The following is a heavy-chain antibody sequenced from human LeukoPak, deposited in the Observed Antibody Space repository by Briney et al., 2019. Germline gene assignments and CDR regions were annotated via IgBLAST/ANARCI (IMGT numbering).Heavy chain of an antibody. Sequence: GASVKVSCKASGYTFTDYYIHWVRQAPGQGLEWMGWINPNSGDTNFAQKFQGRVTVTRDTSISTAYMELSSLRSEDTAVYYCARGQGFRIAARRAFDIWGQGTMVTVSS. J-gene: IGHJ3*02. D-gene: IGHD6-6*01. CDR1: GYTFTDYY. CDR2: INPNSGDT. V-gene: IGHV1-2*02. CDR3: ARGQGFRIAARRAFDI.